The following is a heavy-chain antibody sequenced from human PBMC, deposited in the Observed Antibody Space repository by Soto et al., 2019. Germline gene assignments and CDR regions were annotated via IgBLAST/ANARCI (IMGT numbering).Heavy chain of an antibody. V-gene: IGHV1-69*19. Sequence: QVQLVQSGAEVKKPGSSVHVSCKASGGTFNIYNINWVRQAPGQGLEWMGGILPIFGTTNYAQRFQGRLTIIADDSTSTAYMELSSLRSENTAVYYCASDETGDSYYYYYGMDVWGQGTKVTVTS. CDR2: ILPIFGTT. D-gene: IGHD7-27*01. CDR3: ASDETGDSYYYYYGMDV. CDR1: GGTFNIYN. J-gene: IGHJ6*02.